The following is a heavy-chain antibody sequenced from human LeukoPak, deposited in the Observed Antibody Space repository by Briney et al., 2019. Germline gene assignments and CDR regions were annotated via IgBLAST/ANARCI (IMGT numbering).Heavy chain of an antibody. J-gene: IGHJ4*02. CDR1: GFTFSSYA. D-gene: IGHD3-10*01. CDR3: AKDGTYGSAD. CDR2: ISNSDGNT. Sequence: PGGSLGLSCIASGFTFSSYAMSWVRQAPGKGLEWASTISNSDGNTYYADSVKGRFTISRDNSKNTLYLQMNSLRAEDTAVYYCAKDGTYGSADWGQGTLVTVSS. V-gene: IGHV3-23*01.